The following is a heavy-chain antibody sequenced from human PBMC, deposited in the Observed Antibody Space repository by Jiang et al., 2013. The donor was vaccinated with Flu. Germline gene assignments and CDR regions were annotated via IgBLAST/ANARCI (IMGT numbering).Heavy chain of an antibody. V-gene: IGHV5-51*01. CDR3: ARHRAPYTSSPHDASDI. CDR2: IYPGDSDT. D-gene: IGHD6-6*01. CDR1: GYRFTSYW. J-gene: IGHJ3*02. Sequence: AEVKKPGESLKISCKGSGYRFTSYWIAWVRQMPGKGLEWMGIIYPGDSDTRHSPSFQGQVTISVDKSISTAYLQWSSLKASDTAIYYCARHRAPYTSSPHDASDIWGQGTMVTVSS.